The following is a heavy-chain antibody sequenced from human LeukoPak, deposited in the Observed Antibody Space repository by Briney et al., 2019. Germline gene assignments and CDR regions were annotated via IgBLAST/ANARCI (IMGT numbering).Heavy chain of an antibody. CDR2: ISSSSSTI. CDR3: AREDGGGAFDI. D-gene: IGHD3-16*01. V-gene: IGHV3-48*04. J-gene: IGHJ3*02. CDR1: GFTFSSYS. Sequence: PGGSLRLSCAASGFTFSSYSMNWVRQAPGKGLEWVSYISSSSSTIYYADSVKGRFTISRDNAKNSLYLQMNSLRAEDTAVYYCAREDGGGAFDIWGQGTMVTVSS.